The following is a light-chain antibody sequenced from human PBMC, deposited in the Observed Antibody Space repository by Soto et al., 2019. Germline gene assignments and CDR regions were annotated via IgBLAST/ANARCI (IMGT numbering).Light chain of an antibody. Sequence: QSVLPQPPSVSGAPGQRVTISCTGSSSNIGAGYDVHWYQQLPGTAPKLLIYGNSNQPSGVPDLFSGSKSGTSASLAITGLQAEDEADYYCQSYDSSLSALFGGGTKLPVL. J-gene: IGLJ2*01. CDR3: QSYDSSLSAL. V-gene: IGLV1-40*01. CDR1: SSNIGAGYD. CDR2: GNS.